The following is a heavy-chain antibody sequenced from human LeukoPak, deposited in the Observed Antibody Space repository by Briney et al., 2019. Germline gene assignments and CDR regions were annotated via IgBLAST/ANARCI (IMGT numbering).Heavy chain of an antibody. CDR1: GFTFSSYA. J-gene: IGHJ5*02. Sequence: GGSLRLSCAASGFTFSSYAMSWVRQAPGKGLEWVSGISGNGVSTYYADSVKGRFTISRDNSKNTLYLQMNSLRAEDRAVYYCAKVNSSRYWFDPWGQGTLVTVSS. CDR3: AKVNSSRYWFDP. D-gene: IGHD6-13*01. CDR2: ISGNGVST. V-gene: IGHV3-23*01.